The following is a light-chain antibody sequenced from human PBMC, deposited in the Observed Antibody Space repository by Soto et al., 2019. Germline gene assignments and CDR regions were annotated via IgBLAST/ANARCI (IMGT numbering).Light chain of an antibody. Sequence: EIVLTQSPGTLSLFLGERATLSCRARQSVSSTYFAWYRQKPGQSPSLLLYGASNRATGVPDRFSGSGSGTDFTLTISRLEPEDFAVYYCQQYGSSPPGFTFGPGTTVEMK. CDR3: QQYGSSPPGFT. J-gene: IGKJ3*01. V-gene: IGKV3-20*01. CDR1: QSVSSTY. CDR2: GAS.